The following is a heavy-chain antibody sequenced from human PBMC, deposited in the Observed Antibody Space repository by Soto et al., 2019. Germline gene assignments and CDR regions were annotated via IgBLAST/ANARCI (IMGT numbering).Heavy chain of an antibody. CDR1: GGSISSYY. J-gene: IGHJ5*02. CDR3: ARYRGYSSGWYGNWFDP. V-gene: IGHV4-59*01. CDR2: IYYSGST. Sequence: SETLSLTYTVSGGSISSYYWSWIRQPPGKGLEWIGYIYYSGSTNYNPSLKSRATISVDTSKNQFSLKLSSVTAADTAVYYCARYRGYSSGWYGNWFDPWGQGTLGTVS. D-gene: IGHD6-19*01.